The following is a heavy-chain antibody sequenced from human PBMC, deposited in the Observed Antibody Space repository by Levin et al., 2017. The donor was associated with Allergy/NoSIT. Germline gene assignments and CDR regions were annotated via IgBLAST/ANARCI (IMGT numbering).Heavy chain of an antibody. CDR3: AREAVGFFPTRTNAFDD. CDR1: GFIFTRNI. Sequence: GGSLRLSCEASGFIFTRNIMHWVRQAPGKGLEWVASISASGDSIYHADSVKGRFTVSRDNTKDSLFLQMKSLRVEDTAVYFCAREAVGFFPTRTNAFDDWGQGTMVRVSS. D-gene: IGHD5-24*01. J-gene: IGHJ3*01. CDR2: ISASGDSI. V-gene: IGHV3-21*01.